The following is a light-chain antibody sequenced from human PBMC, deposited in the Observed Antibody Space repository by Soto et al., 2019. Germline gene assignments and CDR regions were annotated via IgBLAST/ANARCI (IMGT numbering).Light chain of an antibody. CDR1: SSDVGGYNY. CDR2: DVS. Sequence: QSVLTQPRSVSGSPGQSVTISCTGTSSDVGGYNYVSWYQQHPGKAPKIMIYDVSKRPSGVPDRFSGSKSGNTASLTISGLQAEDEADYYCCSYAGSRYVFGTGTKVTVL. CDR3: CSYAGSRYV. J-gene: IGLJ1*01. V-gene: IGLV2-11*01.